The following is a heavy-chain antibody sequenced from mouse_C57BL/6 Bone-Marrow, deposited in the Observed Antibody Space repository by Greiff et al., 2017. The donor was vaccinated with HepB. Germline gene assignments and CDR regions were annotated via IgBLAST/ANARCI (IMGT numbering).Heavy chain of an antibody. CDR2: IDPDTGGT. CDR1: GYTFTDYE. Sequence: VKLKQSGAELVRPGASVTLSCKASGYTFTDYEMHWVKQTPVHGLEWIGAIDPDTGGTAYNQKFKGKAILTADKSSSTAYMELRSLTSEDSAVYYCTNLITTWGQGTTLTVSS. CDR3: TNLITT. V-gene: IGHV1-15*01. D-gene: IGHD1-1*01. J-gene: IGHJ2*01.